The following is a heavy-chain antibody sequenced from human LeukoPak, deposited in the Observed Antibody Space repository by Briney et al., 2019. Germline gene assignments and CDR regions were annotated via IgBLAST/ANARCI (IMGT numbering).Heavy chain of an antibody. Sequence: GESLKISCKGSGYSFTSYWIGWVRQMPGKGLEWMGIIYPGDSDTRYSPPFQGQVTISADKSISTAYLQWSSLKASDTAMYYCARYSSSSSGPYYYYGMDVWGQGTTVTVSS. CDR2: IYPGDSDT. J-gene: IGHJ6*02. D-gene: IGHD6-6*01. CDR3: ARYSSSSSGPYYYYGMDV. CDR1: GYSFTSYW. V-gene: IGHV5-51*01.